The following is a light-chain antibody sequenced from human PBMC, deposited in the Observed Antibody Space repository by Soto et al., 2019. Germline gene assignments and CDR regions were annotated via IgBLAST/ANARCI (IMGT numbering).Light chain of an antibody. CDR3: ASYTISSTSVI. CDR1: SSDVGGYKY. V-gene: IGLV2-14*01. CDR2: EVS. J-gene: IGLJ2*01. Sequence: QSALTQPASVSGSPGQSITISCTGTSSDVGGYKYVSWYQQHPDKAPKLIIFEVSNRPSGISSRFSGSKSGNTASLTISGLQAEDEADYYCASYTISSTSVIFGRGTKLTVL.